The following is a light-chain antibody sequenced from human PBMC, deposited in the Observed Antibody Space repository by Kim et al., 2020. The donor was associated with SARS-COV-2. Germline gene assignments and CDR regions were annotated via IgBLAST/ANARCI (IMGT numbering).Light chain of an antibody. CDR2: AAS. CDR3: QQLNSYPPFT. CDR1: QGISSY. Sequence: AVGDRVTITCRASQGISSYLAWYQQKPGKAPKLLIYAASTLQSGVPSRFSGSGSGTEFTLTISSLQPEDFATYYCQQLNSYPPFTFGPGTKVDTK. J-gene: IGKJ3*01. V-gene: IGKV1-9*01.